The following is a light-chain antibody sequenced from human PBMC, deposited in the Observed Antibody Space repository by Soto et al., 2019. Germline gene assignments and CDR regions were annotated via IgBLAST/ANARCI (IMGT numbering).Light chain of an antibody. CDR1: HSIRDC. Sequence: DIQMTQSPSTLSASVGDSLTITCRASHSIRDCLDWYQQKPGKAPRLLIYDVSNLESGVPSRFSGSGSGTEFTLTISSLRPDDFATYYCQQYESYSLTFGGGTRVDIK. V-gene: IGKV1-5*01. CDR3: QQYESYSLT. J-gene: IGKJ4*01. CDR2: DVS.